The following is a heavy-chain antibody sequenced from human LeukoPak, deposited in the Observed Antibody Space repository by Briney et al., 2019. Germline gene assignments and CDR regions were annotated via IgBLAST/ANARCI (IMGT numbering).Heavy chain of an antibody. J-gene: IGHJ4*02. D-gene: IGHD1-26*01. V-gene: IGHV4-59*01. CDR1: GGSISSYY. CDR2: IYYSGNT. Sequence: SETLSLTCTVSGGSISSYYWSWIRQPPGKGLEWIGYIYYSGNTDYNPSLKSRVTLSVDTSKNQFSLNLSSVTAADTAVYYCARDAYSGSYYYFGSWGQGTLVTVSS. CDR3: ARDAYSGSYYYFGS.